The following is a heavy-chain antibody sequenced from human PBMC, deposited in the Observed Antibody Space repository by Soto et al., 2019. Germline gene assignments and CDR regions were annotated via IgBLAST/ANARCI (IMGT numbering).Heavy chain of an antibody. Sequence: PSETLSLTCTVSGGSISSYYWSWIRQPPGKGLEWIGYIYYSGSTNYNPSLKSRVTISVDTSKNQFSLKLSSVTAADTAVYYCARGLYYDFWSGYKPYYYYGMDVWGQGTTVTVS. CDR2: IYYSGST. CDR1: GGSISSYY. J-gene: IGHJ6*02. D-gene: IGHD3-3*01. CDR3: ARGLYYDFWSGYKPYYYYGMDV. V-gene: IGHV4-59*01.